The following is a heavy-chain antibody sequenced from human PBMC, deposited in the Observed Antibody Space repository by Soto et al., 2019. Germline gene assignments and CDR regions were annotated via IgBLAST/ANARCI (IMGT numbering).Heavy chain of an antibody. V-gene: IGHV3-30-3*01. CDR1: GFTFSSYA. CDR2: ISYDGSNK. CDR3: ARARYCISTSWHCYYGMDV. J-gene: IGHJ6*02. D-gene: IGHD2-2*01. Sequence: QVQLVESGGGVVQPGRSLRLSFAASGFTFSSYAMHWVRQAPGKGLEGVAVISYDGSNKYYADSVKGRFTISRDNSKNTLYLQMNSLRAEDTAVYYCARARYCISTSWHCYYGMDVWGQGTTVTVSS.